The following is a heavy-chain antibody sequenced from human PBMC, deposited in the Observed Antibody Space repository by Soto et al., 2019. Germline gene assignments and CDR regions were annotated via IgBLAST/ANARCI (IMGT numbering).Heavy chain of an antibody. D-gene: IGHD2-2*02. Sequence: SVKVSCKASGGTFSSYAISWVRQAPGQGLEWMGGIIPIFGTANYAQKFQGRVTITADESTSTAYMGLSSLRSEDTAVYYCARDHLSEDIVVVPAAIRGGYYYGMDVWGQGTTVTVSS. CDR1: GGTFSSYA. CDR3: ARDHLSEDIVVVPAAIRGGYYYGMDV. CDR2: IIPIFGTA. J-gene: IGHJ6*02. V-gene: IGHV1-69*13.